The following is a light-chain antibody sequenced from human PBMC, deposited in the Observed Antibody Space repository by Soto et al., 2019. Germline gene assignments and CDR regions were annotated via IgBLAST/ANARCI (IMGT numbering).Light chain of an antibody. CDR2: EVS. J-gene: IGLJ1*01. Sequence: QSVLTQPPSASGSPGQSVTVSCTGTSSDVGGYNYVSWYQQHPGKAPKLIIYEVSERPSGVPDRFSGSKSGDTASLTVSGLQAEDEADYYCSSYTVSRTYVFGTGTKVTVL. CDR1: SSDVGGYNY. V-gene: IGLV2-8*01. CDR3: SSYTVSRTYV.